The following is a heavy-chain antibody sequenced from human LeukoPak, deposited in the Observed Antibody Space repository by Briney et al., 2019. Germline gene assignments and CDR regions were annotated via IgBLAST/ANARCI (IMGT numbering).Heavy chain of an antibody. D-gene: IGHD3-10*01. J-gene: IGHJ4*02. CDR1: GFTFSSYS. CDR2: ISSSSSYI. Sequence: GGSLRLSCAASGFTFSSYSMNWVRQAPGKGLEWVSSISSSSSYIYYADSVKGRFTISRDNAKNSLYLQMNSLRAEDTAVYYCARARLYYYGSGSTREAIPHYFDYWGQGTLVTVSS. CDR3: ARARLYYYGSGSTREAIPHYFDY. V-gene: IGHV3-21*01.